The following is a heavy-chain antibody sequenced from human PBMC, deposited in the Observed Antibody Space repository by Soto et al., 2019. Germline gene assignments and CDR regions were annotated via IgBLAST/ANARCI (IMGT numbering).Heavy chain of an antibody. CDR3: ARHPPRAVAGTKGFDP. D-gene: IGHD6-19*01. CDR2: IYYSGST. V-gene: IGHV4-39*01. Sequence: VPKPLRCTVAWGNSVNRGYRRGRKRKPPGKGLEWIGSIYYSGSTYYNPSLKSRVTISVDTSKNQFSLKLSSVTAADTAVYYFARHPPRAVAGTKGFDPWGQGTLGTVSS. J-gene: IGHJ5*02. CDR1: WGNSVNRGYR.